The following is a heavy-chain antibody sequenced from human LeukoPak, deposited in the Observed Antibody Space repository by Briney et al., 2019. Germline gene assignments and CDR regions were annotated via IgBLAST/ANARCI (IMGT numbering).Heavy chain of an antibody. CDR2: IYPGDTDT. Sequence: GESLKISCKGSGYSFTSYWIGWVRQVPGKGLEWMGIIYPGDTDTRYSPSFQGQVTISADKSISTAYLQWSSLKASDTAMYYCARRGIAAAGPVYYGMDVWGQGTTVTVSS. D-gene: IGHD6-13*01. V-gene: IGHV5-51*01. CDR1: GYSFTSYW. CDR3: ARRGIAAAGPVYYGMDV. J-gene: IGHJ6*02.